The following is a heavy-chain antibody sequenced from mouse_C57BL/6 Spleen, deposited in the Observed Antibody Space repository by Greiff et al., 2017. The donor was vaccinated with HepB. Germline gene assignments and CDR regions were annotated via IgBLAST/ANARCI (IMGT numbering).Heavy chain of an antibody. Sequence: EVQRVESEGGLVQPGSSMKLSCTASGFTFSDYYMAWVRQVPEKGLEWVANINYDGSSTYYLDSLKSRFIISRDNAKNILYLQMSSLKSEDTATYYCAREGYYDYDGGYYYAMDYWGQGTSVTVSS. J-gene: IGHJ4*01. V-gene: IGHV5-16*01. CDR1: GFTFSDYY. CDR2: INYDGSST. CDR3: AREGYYDYDGGYYYAMDY. D-gene: IGHD2-4*01.